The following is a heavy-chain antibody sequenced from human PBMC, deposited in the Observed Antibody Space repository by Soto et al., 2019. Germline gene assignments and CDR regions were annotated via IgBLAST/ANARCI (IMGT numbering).Heavy chain of an antibody. J-gene: IGHJ4*02. D-gene: IGHD1-7*01. V-gene: IGHV3-23*01. CDR3: ATKGRYNRNYEIFDY. CDR2: ISGSGGST. CDR1: GFTFSSYA. Sequence: GGSLRLSCAASGFTFSSYAMSWVRQAPGKGLEWVSAISGSGGSTYYADSVKGRFTISRDNSKNTLYLQMNSLRAEDTAVYYCATKGRYNRNYEIFDYWGQGTLVTVSS.